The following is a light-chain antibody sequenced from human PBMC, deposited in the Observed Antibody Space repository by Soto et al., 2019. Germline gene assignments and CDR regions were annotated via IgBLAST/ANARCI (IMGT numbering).Light chain of an antibody. CDR1: QSVGSS. CDR3: QQRSNWPLT. V-gene: IGKV3-11*01. Sequence: EIVLTQSPGTLSLSPGETATLYCRASQSVGSSLAWYQQRPGQAPRLLIYDAFIRATGIPARFSGSESGTDFTLTISSLEPEDFAVYYCQQRSNWPLTFGQGTRLEIK. J-gene: IGKJ5*01. CDR2: DAF.